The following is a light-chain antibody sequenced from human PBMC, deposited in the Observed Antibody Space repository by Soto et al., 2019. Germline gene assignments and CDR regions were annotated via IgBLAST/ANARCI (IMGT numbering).Light chain of an antibody. J-gene: IGLJ2*01. CDR3: TSFTTTDTLVL. Sequence: QSALTQPASVSGSLGQSITISCTGTGSDIGNYDYVCWYQQHPGKAPRLLIYDVSNRPSGVSNRFSGSKSGNTASLTITGLQTDDEADYYCTSFTTTDTLVLFGGGTKVTVL. CDR1: GSDIGNYDY. CDR2: DVS. V-gene: IGLV2-14*01.